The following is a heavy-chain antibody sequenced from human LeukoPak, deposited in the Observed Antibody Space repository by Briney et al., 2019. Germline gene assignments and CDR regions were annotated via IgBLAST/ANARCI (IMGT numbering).Heavy chain of an antibody. J-gene: IGHJ4*02. Sequence: HPGASLRLSCAASGFIFRNYAMSWVRQVPGKGLEWVSAITGSGDTTYYADSVKGRFTISRDNSKNTLYVEMNTLRAEDTAVYYCAKWGDYDILTGYYVSDFWGQRTLVTVSS. V-gene: IGHV3-23*01. D-gene: IGHD3-9*01. CDR1: GFIFRNYA. CDR3: AKWGDYDILTGYYVSDF. CDR2: ITGSGDTT.